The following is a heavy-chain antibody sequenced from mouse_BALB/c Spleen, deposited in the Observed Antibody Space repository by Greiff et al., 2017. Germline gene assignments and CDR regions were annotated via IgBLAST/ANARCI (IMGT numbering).Heavy chain of an antibody. CDR1: GYTFTSYY. CDR2: IYPGNVNT. Sequence: QVQLQQSGPELVKPGASVRISCKASGYTFTSYYIHWVKQRPGQGLEWIGWIYPGNVNTKYNEKFKGKATLTADKSSSTAYMQLSSLTSEDSAVYFCARSKGGNSYFDYWGQGTTLTVSS. V-gene: IGHV1S56*01. CDR3: ARSKGGNSYFDY. J-gene: IGHJ2*01. D-gene: IGHD2-1*01.